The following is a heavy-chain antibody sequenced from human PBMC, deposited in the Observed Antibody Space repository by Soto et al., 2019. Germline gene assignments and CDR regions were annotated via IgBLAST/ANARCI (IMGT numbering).Heavy chain of an antibody. CDR2: FYYSVST. J-gene: IGHJ4*02. CDR3: ARGGQRAVYNHREY. V-gene: IGHV4-30-4*01. CDR1: GGYISRGDYY. Sequence: QVQLQESCPGLVKPSQTLSLTCTGSGGYISRGDYYWSWIRPPPGKGLEWIVYFYYSVSTYYNPSPKTRVTIPLHTSKHQFPRKLSSVPDAHTAVYYCARGGQRAVYNHREYWGQGTLVPVSS. D-gene: IGHD1-1*01.